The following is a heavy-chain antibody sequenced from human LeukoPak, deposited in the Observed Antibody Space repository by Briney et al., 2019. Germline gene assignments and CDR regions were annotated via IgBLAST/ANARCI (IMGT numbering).Heavy chain of an antibody. CDR2: ISHDGTVQ. D-gene: IGHD5-18*01. CDR1: GFTFSSYG. Sequence: PGGSLRLSCVASGFTFSSYGMQWVRQAPGKGLEWVAVISHDGTVQHYADSVKGRFTISRDNSDNTLYLQMNSLRDEDTAMYYCAKEGTAMASSYFDYWGQGTLITVSS. V-gene: IGHV3-30*18. CDR3: AKEGTAMASSYFDY. J-gene: IGHJ4*02.